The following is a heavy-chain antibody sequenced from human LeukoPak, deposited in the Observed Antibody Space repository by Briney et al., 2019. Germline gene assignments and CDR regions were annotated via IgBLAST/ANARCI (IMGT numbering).Heavy chain of an antibody. CDR1: GDSFRSYY. CDR3: ARHEDGTTLDY. D-gene: IGHD1-7*01. V-gene: IGHV4-59*08. J-gene: IGHJ4*02. CDR2: IYYSGST. Sequence: SETPSLTCTVSGDSFRSYYWSWIRQPPGKGLEWIGSIYYSGSTNHNASPKSRVTMSVDTSKNQISLKLSSVTAADTAVYYCARHEDGTTLDYWGQGALVSVSS.